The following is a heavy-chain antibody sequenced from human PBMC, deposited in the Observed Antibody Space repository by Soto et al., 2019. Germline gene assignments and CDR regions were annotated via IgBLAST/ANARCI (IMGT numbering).Heavy chain of an antibody. J-gene: IGHJ6*02. CDR1: GFTFSNAW. D-gene: IGHD3-9*01. Sequence: GXSLRLSCAASGFTFSNAWLNWFRQAPVKGLEWVVRIKSKTDGGTTDYAAPVKGRFTISRDDSKNTLYLQMNSLKTEDTAVYYCTKDFDWLSYGMDVWGQGTTVTVSS. CDR3: TKDFDWLSYGMDV. CDR2: IKSKTDGGTT. V-gene: IGHV3-15*07.